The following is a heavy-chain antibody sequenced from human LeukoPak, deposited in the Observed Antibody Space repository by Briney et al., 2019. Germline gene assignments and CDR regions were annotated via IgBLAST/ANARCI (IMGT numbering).Heavy chain of an antibody. V-gene: IGHV4-39*07. CDR3: ARTLVVVTAISGYYFDY. J-gene: IGHJ4*02. Sequence: SETLSLTCTVSGGSISISTYYWGWIRQPPGKGLEWIGSIHYGGSTYYNPSLKSRVTISVDTSTNQFSLKLSSVTAADTAVYYCARTLVVVTAISGYYFDYWGQGTLVTVSS. CDR2: IHYGGST. CDR1: GGSISISTYY. D-gene: IGHD2-21*02.